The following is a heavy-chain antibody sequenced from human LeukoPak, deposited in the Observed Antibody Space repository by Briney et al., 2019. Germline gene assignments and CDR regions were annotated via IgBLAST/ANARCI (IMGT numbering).Heavy chain of an antibody. D-gene: IGHD3-22*01. CDR1: GGSVSSGSYY. Sequence: SETLSLTCTVSGGSVSSGSYYWSWIRQPPGKGLEWIGYIYYSGSTNYNPSLKSRVTISVDTSKNQFSLKLSSVTAADTAVYYCARSYYDSSGYYLVTVNYYYGMDVWGQGTTAPSP. J-gene: IGHJ6*02. CDR3: ARSYYDSSGYYLVTVNYYYGMDV. CDR2: IYYSGST. V-gene: IGHV4-61*01.